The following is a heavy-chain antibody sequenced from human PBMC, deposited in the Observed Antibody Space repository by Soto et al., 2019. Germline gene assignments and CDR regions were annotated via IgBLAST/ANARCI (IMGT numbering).Heavy chain of an antibody. CDR2: IKQDGSEK. CDR1: GFTFSSYW. Sequence: GSLRLSCAASGFTFSSYWMSWVRQAPGKGLEWVANIKQDGSEKYYVDSVKGRFTISRDNAKNSLYLQMNSLRAEDTAVYYCARDEVVATSYYYYYGMDVWGQGTTVTVSS. J-gene: IGHJ6*02. D-gene: IGHD5-12*01. CDR3: ARDEVVATSYYYYYGMDV. V-gene: IGHV3-7*05.